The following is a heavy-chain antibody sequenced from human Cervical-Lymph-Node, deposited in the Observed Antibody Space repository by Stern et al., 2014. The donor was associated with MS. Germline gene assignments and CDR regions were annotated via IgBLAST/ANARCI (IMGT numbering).Heavy chain of an antibody. CDR3: ARGRLGATPFDY. V-gene: IGHV4-59*01. D-gene: IGHD5-12*01. J-gene: IGHJ4*02. CDR1: GGSLSSYY. Sequence: QVQLVESGPGLVKPSATLSLTCTVSGGSLSSYYCSWVRQPPGKGLEWIGYIYYSGSTNYNPSLKSRVTISVDTSKNQFSLKLSSVTAADTAVYYCARGRLGATPFDYWGQGTLVTVSS. CDR2: IYYSGST.